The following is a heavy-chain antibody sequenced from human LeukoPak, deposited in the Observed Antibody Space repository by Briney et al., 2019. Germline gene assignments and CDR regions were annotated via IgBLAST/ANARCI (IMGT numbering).Heavy chain of an antibody. J-gene: IGHJ6*02. CDR2: IYYSGST. V-gene: IGHV4-39*01. D-gene: IGHD3-3*01. CDR3: ARHQYYDFWSGYYGNGMDV. CDR1: GGSISSSSYY. Sequence: SETLSLTCTVSGGSISSSSYYWGWIRQPPGKGLEWIGSIYYSGSTYYNPSLKSRVTISVDTSKNQFSLKLSSVTAADTAVYYCARHQYYDFWSGYYGNGMDVWGQGTTVTVSS.